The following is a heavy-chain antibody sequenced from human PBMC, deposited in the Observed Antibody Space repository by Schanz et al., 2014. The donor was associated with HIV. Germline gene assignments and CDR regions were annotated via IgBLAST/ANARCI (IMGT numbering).Heavy chain of an antibody. J-gene: IGHJ3*02. Sequence: QVQLMESGGGVVQPGRSLRLSCAASGFTFRNHAMHWVRQAPGKGLEWVAVISYDGKNKYYADSVKGRFTISRDNSQNTLYLQMNSRRAEATAVYYCARGLGDSSSSEPFDIWGQGTKVTVSS. CDR1: GFTFRNHA. D-gene: IGHD6-6*01. CDR2: ISYDGKNK. CDR3: ARGLGDSSSSEPFDI. V-gene: IGHV3-30*04.